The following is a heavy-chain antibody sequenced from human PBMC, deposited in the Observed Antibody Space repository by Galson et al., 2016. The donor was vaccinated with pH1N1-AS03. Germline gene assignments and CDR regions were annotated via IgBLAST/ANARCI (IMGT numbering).Heavy chain of an antibody. D-gene: IGHD3-16*01. V-gene: IGHV3-53*01. J-gene: IGHJ4*02. CDR2: IYGGGDT. CDR3: AREPWGSTQGEY. Sequence: SLRLSCAASGFTINNNYMSWVRQAPGKGLEWVSVIYGGGDTIYADSVKGRFTNSRNNSKNTVYLQMNSLRVEDTAVYYCAREPWGSTQGEYWGQGTLATVSS. CDR1: GFTINNNY.